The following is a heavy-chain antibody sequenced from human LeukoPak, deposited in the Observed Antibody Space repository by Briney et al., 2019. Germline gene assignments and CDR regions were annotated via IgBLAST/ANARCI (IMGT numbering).Heavy chain of an antibody. D-gene: IGHD2-2*01. CDR2: IWYDGSNN. CDR1: GFTFSSYG. Sequence: GRSLRLSCAASGFTFSSYGMPWVPQAPGKGREGWAVIWYDGSNNSYAASVQRRFTISRHNSKHTLYLQMNSLRAEDTAVYYCARVWRYCSSTSCYVNYYYGMDVWGQGTTVTVSS. V-gene: IGHV3-33*01. J-gene: IGHJ6*02. CDR3: ARVWRYCSSTSCYVNYYYGMDV.